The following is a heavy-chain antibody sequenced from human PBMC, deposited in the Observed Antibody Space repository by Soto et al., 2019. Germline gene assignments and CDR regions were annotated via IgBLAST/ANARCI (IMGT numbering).Heavy chain of an antibody. V-gene: IGHV3-74*01. D-gene: IGHD5-18*01. CDR1: GFTFSGYW. CDR3: ARSGIQLWFLSS. CDR2: FNSDGSST. J-gene: IGHJ5*02. Sequence: EVQLVESGGGLDQPGGSLRLSCAASGFTFSGYWMHWVRQAPGKGLVWVSRFNSDGSSTTYADSVKGRFTISRDNAKNTLYLQMNSLRAEDTAVYYCARSGIQLWFLSSWGQGTLVTVSS.